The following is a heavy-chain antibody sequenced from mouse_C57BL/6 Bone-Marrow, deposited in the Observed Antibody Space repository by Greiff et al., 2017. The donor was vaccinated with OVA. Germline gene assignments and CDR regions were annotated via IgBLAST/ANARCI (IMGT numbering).Heavy chain of an antibody. CDR1: GYTFTSYW. J-gene: IGHJ4*01. V-gene: IGHV1-50*01. D-gene: IGHD2-3*01. CDR3: ARRADGSYAMDY. Sequence: VQLQQSGAELVKPGASVKLSCKASGYTFTSYWMQWVKQRPGQGLEWIGEIDPSDSYTNYNQKFKGKATLTVDTSSSTAYMQLSSLTSEDSAVYYCARRADGSYAMDYWGQGTSVTVSS. CDR2: IDPSDSYT.